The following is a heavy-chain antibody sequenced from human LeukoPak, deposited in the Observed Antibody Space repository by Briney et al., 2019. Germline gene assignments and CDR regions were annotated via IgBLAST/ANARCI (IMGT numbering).Heavy chain of an antibody. CDR1: GFIFSSYV. D-gene: IGHD2-15*01. CDR2: ISSDGSNK. J-gene: IGHJ4*02. CDR3: ARDTSTTLDY. V-gene: IGHV3-30*04. Sequence: GGALRLSCAASGFIFSSYVMQWVRQAPGKGLEWGAAISSDGSNKYYTDSVKGRFTISRDNSKNTLYLQMNSLRAEDTAEYYCARDTSTTLDYWGQGTLVTVSS.